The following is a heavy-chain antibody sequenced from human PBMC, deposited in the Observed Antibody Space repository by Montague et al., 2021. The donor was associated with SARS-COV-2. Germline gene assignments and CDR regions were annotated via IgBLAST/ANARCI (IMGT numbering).Heavy chain of an antibody. CDR3: ARDAVGGLDV. Sequence: KFYSGIVKYNPSLSSRLTMSVDTYENQFSLTLSSVTAADMSLYFCARDAVGGLDVWGKGTTVTVSS. J-gene: IGHJ6*04. V-gene: IGHV4-4*06. D-gene: IGHD6-19*01. CDR2: KFYSGIV.